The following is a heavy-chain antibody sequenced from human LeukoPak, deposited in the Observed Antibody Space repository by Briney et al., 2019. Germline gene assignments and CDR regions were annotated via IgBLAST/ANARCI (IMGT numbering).Heavy chain of an antibody. CDR1: GGSISSGGYY. CDR3: ARVGVVINRTRAFDI. V-gene: IGHV4-31*03. D-gene: IGHD2-2*01. Sequence: SETLSLTCTVSGGSISSGGYYWNWIRQHPRKGLEWIGYTYYTGNTYYNPSLQGRTSISVDTSKNLFSLNLSSVTAADTAVYYCARVGVVINRTRAFDIWGLGTKVTVSS. CDR2: TYYTGNT. J-gene: IGHJ3*02.